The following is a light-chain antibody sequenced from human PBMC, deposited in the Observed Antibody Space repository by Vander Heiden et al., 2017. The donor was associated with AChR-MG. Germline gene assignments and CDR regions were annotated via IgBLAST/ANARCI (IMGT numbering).Light chain of an antibody. J-gene: IGLJ2*01. CDR3: QAWDSSTAE. V-gene: IGLV3-1*01. Sequence: SSPLPQPPSVSLSPGQTASITCSGDKLGDKYACWYQQKPGQSPVLVSYQDSKRPSGIPERFSGSNSGNTATLTISGTQAMDEADYYCQAWDSSTAEFGGGTKLTVL. CDR2: QDS. CDR1: KLGDKY.